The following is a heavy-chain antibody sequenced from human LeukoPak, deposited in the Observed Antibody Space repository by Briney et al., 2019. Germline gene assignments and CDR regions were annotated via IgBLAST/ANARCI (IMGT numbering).Heavy chain of an antibody. V-gene: IGHV3-74*03. Sequence: GGSLGLSCVASGFTSSRYWMHWVRQAPGKGLVWVSRINSDGSSITYADSVKGRFTISRDNAKNTLYLQMTSLRVEDTAVYYCGRGSGVADYWGQGALVTVSS. D-gene: IGHD7-27*01. CDR1: GFTSSRYW. J-gene: IGHJ4*02. CDR3: GRGSGVADY. CDR2: INSDGSSI.